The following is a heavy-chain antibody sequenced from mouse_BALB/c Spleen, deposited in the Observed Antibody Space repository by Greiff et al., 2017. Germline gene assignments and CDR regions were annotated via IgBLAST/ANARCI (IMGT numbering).Heavy chain of an antibody. CDR3: ARDGRLRRDYAMDY. V-gene: IGHV5-6-3*01. CDR1: GFTFSSYG. J-gene: IGHJ4*01. D-gene: IGHD2-2*01. Sequence: EVQRVESGGGLVQPGGSLKLSCAASGFTFSSYGMSWVRQTPDKRLELVATINSNGGSTYYPDSVKGRFTISRDNAKNTLYLQMSSLKSEDTAMYYCARDGRLRRDYAMDYWGQGTSVTVSS. CDR2: INSNGGST.